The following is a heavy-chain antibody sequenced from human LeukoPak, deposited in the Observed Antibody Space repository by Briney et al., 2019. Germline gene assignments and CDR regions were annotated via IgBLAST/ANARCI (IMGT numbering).Heavy chain of an antibody. D-gene: IGHD3-10*01. CDR1: GFTFSSYS. CDR3: ARLGWFGELLAGGP. J-gene: IGHJ5*02. CDR2: ISSSSSTI. V-gene: IGHV3-48*04. Sequence: GGSLRLSCAASGFTFSSYSMNWVRQAPGKGLEWVSYISSSSSTIYYADSVKGRFTISRDNAKNSLYLQMNSLRAEDTAVYYCARLGWFGELLAGGPWGQGTLVTVSS.